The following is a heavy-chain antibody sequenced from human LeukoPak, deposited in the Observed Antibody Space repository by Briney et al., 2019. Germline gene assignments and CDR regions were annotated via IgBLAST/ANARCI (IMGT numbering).Heavy chain of an antibody. CDR3: AKDGYYDRGGLEAFDI. CDR1: GFTFSSYA. CDR2: ISGSGGST. V-gene: IGHV3-23*01. Sequence: GGSLRLSCAASGFTFSSYAMSWVRQAPGKGLEWVSAISGSGGSTYYADSVKGRFTISRDNSKNTLYLQMNSLRAEDTAVYYCAKDGYYDRGGLEAFDIWGQGTMVTVSS. D-gene: IGHD3-22*01. J-gene: IGHJ3*02.